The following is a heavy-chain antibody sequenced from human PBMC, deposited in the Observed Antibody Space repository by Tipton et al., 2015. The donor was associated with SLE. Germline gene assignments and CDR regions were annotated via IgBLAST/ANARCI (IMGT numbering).Heavy chain of an antibody. V-gene: IGHV4-59*11. J-gene: IGHJ6*02. CDR2: IYYSGST. CDR3: ARGGVAARPGYHYYAMDV. D-gene: IGHD6-6*01. Sequence: LRLSCTVSGGSISSHYWSWIRQPPGKGLEWIGYIYYSGSTNYNPSLKSRVTISVDTSKNQFSLKLSSVTAADTAVYYCARGGVAARPGYHYYAMDVWGQGATVTVSS. CDR1: GGSISSHY.